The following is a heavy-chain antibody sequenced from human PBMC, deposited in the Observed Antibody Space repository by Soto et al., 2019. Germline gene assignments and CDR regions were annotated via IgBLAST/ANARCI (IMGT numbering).Heavy chain of an antibody. Sequence: SVKVSCKASGGTFSSHAISWVRQAPGQGLEWMGGIIPFFKATNYAQKFQGRVTITADDSTSTAYMDLYSLRSEDTAVYYCARDVPLNYYDGTFSYYAMDVWRQGTTATVSS. CDR1: GGTFSSHA. CDR2: IIPFFKAT. J-gene: IGHJ6*02. V-gene: IGHV1-69*13. CDR3: ARDVPLNYYDGTFSYYAMDV. D-gene: IGHD3-16*01.